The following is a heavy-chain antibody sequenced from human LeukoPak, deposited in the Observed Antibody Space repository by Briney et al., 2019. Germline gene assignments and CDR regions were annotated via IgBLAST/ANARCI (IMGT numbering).Heavy chain of an antibody. CDR2: IYHNGTH. J-gene: IGHJ6*02. CDR1: VXSISSGNW. Sequence: SETLSLTCAVSVXSISSGNWWTWVRQSPGKGLAWIGEIYHNGTHNYNPSLKSRVTISADTFKNHFSLKLTSVTAADTAVYYCATAPILRGEGGEHYKYGMDVWGQGTTVIVSS. CDR3: ATAPILRGEGGEHYKYGMDV. D-gene: IGHD2-2*02. V-gene: IGHV4-4*02.